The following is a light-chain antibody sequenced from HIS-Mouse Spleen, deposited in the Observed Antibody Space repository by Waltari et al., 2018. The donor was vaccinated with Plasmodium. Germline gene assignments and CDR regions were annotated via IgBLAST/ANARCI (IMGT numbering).Light chain of an antibody. CDR2: GAS. J-gene: IGKJ3*01. V-gene: IGKV3-15*01. CDR3: QQYNNWSFT. Sequence: IVMTQSPPPLSVSPGGRATLSCRASQSVSSNLAWYQQKPGQAPRLLIYGASTRATGIPARFSGSGSGTEFTLTISSLQSEDFAVYYCQQYNNWSFTFGPGTKVDIK. CDR1: QSVSSN.